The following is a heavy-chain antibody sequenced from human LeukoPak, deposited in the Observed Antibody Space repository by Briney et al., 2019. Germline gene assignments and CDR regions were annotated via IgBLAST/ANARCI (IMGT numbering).Heavy chain of an antibody. CDR3: ARGRGTRRENWFGP. CDR2: INHSGST. CDR1: GGSFSGYY. Sequence: SETLSLTCAVYGGSFSGYYWSWIRQPPGKGLEWIGEINHSGSTNYNPSLKSRVTISVDTSKNQFSLKLSSVTAADTAVYYCARGRGTRRENWFGPWGQGTLVTVSS. V-gene: IGHV4-34*01. D-gene: IGHD1-7*01. J-gene: IGHJ5*02.